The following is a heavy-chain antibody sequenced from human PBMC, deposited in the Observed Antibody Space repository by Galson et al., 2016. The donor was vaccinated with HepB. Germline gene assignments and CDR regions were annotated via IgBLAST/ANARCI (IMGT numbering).Heavy chain of an antibody. J-gene: IGHJ4*02. CDR2: IYYSGST. CDR3: ARDDSGYDYVWGSYRYKGFDY. CDR1: GGSISSYY. D-gene: IGHD3-16*02. Sequence: SETLSLTCTVSGGSISSYYWSWIRQPPGKGLEWIGYIYYSGSTSYNPSLKSRVTISVDTSKNQFSLKLSSVTAADAAVYYCARDDSGYDYVWGSYRYKGFDYWGQGTLVTVSS. V-gene: IGHV4-59*01.